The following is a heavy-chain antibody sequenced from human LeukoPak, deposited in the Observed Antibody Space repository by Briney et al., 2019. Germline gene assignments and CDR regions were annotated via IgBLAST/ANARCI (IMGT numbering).Heavy chain of an antibody. V-gene: IGHV3-23*01. CDR2: ISGSGGST. D-gene: IGHD3-10*01. CDR1: GFTFSSYA. J-gene: IGHJ3*02. Sequence: PGGSLRLSCAASGFTFSSYAMSWVRQAPGKGLEWVSAISGSGGSTYYADSVKGRFTISRDNSKNTLYLQMNSLRAEDTAVYYCARDEFGEGAFDIWGQGTMVTVSS. CDR3: ARDEFGEGAFDI.